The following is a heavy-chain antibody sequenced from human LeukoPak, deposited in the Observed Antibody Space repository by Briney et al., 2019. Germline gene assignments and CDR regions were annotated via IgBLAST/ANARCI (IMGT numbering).Heavy chain of an antibody. Sequence: GSVKVSCKASGYTFSDNHMYWIRQAPGQGLECMGWISPKSGGTNYAQKFQGRITMTGDTSISTGYMELSSLRSDDTAVYYCARELGRNAFDVWGQGTMVTVSS. D-gene: IGHD7-27*01. CDR1: GYTFSDNH. J-gene: IGHJ3*01. V-gene: IGHV1-2*02. CDR2: ISPKSGGT. CDR3: ARELGRNAFDV.